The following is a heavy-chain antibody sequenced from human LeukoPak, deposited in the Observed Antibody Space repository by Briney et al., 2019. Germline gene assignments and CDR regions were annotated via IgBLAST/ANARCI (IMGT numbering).Heavy chain of an antibody. J-gene: IGHJ6*03. D-gene: IGHD5-18*01. Sequence: SETLSLTCAVYGGSFSDYYWSWIRQPPGKGLEWIGEISPSGSTNYSPSLKSRVTMSVDTTKNQFSLKLSSVTAADTAVYFCARVGYSYVINDWSRTGLGAYHTKYRYHMDVWDKGTTVTVSS. V-gene: IGHV4-34*01. CDR1: GGSFSDYY. CDR2: ISPSGST. CDR3: ARVGYSYVINDWSRTGLGAYHTKYRYHMDV.